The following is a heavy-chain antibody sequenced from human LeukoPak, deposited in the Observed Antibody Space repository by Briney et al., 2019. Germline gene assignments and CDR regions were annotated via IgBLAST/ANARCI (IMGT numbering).Heavy chain of an antibody. J-gene: IGHJ4*02. Sequence: SETLSLTCAVYGGSFSGNYWSWIRQHPGKGLEWIGYIYNSGSTYYNASLRSRITISADTSKNQFSLKLNSVTAADTAIYYCARTEYYYDRSGYFFDYWGQGTLVTVSS. CDR3: ARTEYYYDRSGYFFDY. CDR2: IYNSGST. D-gene: IGHD3-22*01. CDR1: GGSFSGNY. V-gene: IGHV4-31*11.